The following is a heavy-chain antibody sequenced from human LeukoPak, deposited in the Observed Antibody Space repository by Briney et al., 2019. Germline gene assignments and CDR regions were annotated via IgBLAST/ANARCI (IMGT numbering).Heavy chain of an antibody. CDR3: AIPYGYSYGYVGAFDI. CDR1: GFTFSSYG. Sequence: GSLRLSCAASGFTFSSYGMHWVRQAPGKGLEWVAFIRYDGSNKYYADSVKGRFTISRDNSKNTLYLQMNSLRAEDTAVYYCAIPYGYSYGYVGAFDIWGQGTMVTVSS. D-gene: IGHD5-18*01. CDR2: IRYDGSNK. J-gene: IGHJ3*02. V-gene: IGHV3-30*02.